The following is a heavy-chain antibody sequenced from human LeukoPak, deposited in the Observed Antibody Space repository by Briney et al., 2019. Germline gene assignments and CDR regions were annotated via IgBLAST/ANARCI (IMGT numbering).Heavy chain of an antibody. CDR2: VYFSGST. Sequence: SETLSLTCTVSGASLKSINSYWTWIRQPAGKGLEWIGRVYFSGSTTYNPSLKGRVTISADTSRNQFSLHLSSVTAADTAVYYCARKTGYGSGSYYNYYFDYWGKGSLVTVSS. CDR1: GASLKSINSY. D-gene: IGHD3-10*01. CDR3: ARKTGYGSGSYYNYYFDY. J-gene: IGHJ4*02. V-gene: IGHV4-61*02.